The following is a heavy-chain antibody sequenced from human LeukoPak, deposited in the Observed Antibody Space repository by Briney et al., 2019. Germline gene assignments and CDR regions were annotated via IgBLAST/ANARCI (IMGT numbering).Heavy chain of an antibody. CDR1: GYLFSTYW. Sequence: GESLKISCQGSGYLFSTYWIGWVRQMPGKGLEWMGIIYPGNSDTRYSPSFQGQVTISADRSISTAYLQWRSLKASDTAIYYCARRAYCSGDCTRHYSYYCSMDVWGQGTTVTVSS. V-gene: IGHV5-51*01. J-gene: IGHJ6*02. CDR3: ARRAYCSGDCTRHYSYYCSMDV. CDR2: IYPGNSDT. D-gene: IGHD2-21*02.